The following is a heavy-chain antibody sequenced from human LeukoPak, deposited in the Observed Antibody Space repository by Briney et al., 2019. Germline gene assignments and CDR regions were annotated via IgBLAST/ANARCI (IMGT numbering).Heavy chain of an antibody. V-gene: IGHV3-30*03. Sequence: GGSLRLSCAASGFTFSSYGMHWVRQAPGKGLEWVAVISYDGTNKYYVDSVKGRFTISRDNAKNSLYLQMNSLRAEDTAVYYCARDLAVVVPAAIDYYYYYMDVWGKGTTVTVSS. CDR3: ARDLAVVVPAAIDYYYYYMDV. CDR2: ISYDGTNK. CDR1: GFTFSSYG. D-gene: IGHD2-2*02. J-gene: IGHJ6*03.